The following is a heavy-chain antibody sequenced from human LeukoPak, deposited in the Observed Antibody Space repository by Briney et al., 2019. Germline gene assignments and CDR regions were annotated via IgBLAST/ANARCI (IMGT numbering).Heavy chain of an antibody. CDR3: AGLEGRYSTDWFYFFDY. D-gene: IGHD6-19*01. V-gene: IGHV4-4*02. J-gene: IGHJ4*02. CDR2: MYLGGTT. Sequence: SETLSLTCIVSGGSISSVNLWSWLRQPPGKGLEWIGEMYLGGTTNFNPSLKSRVTILIDKSKNQLSLQLTSVTAADTAVYYCAGLEGRYSTDWFYFFDYWGQGALVTVSS. CDR1: GGSISSVNL.